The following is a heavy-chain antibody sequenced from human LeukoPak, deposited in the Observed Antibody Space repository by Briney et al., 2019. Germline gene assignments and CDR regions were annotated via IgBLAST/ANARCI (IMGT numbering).Heavy chain of an antibody. CDR1: GSTLSSYA. CDR3: ARGHCSGRSCYFFDY. V-gene: IGHV3-23*01. D-gene: IGHD2-15*01. Sequence: PGGSLRLSCAASGSTLSSYAMSWVRQAPGKGLEWVSSISASGGSTNYADSVKGRFTISRDNSKNTVYLQMNSLRAEDTAVYYCARGHCSGRSCYFFDYWGQGTLVTVSS. CDR2: ISASGGST. J-gene: IGHJ4*02.